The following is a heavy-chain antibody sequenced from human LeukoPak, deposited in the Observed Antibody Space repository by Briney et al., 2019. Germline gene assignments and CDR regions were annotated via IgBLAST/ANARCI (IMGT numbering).Heavy chain of an antibody. CDR2: FDPEDGET. D-gene: IGHD3-16*02. CDR1: GYTLTELS. J-gene: IGHJ4*02. Sequence: ASVKVSCKVSGYTLTELSMHWVRQAPGKGLEWMGGFDPEDGETIYAQKFQGRVTMTEDTSTDTAYMELSSLRSEDTAVYYCATGPRRDYVWGSYRELDYWGQGTLVTVSS. V-gene: IGHV1-24*01. CDR3: ATGPRRDYVWGSYRELDY.